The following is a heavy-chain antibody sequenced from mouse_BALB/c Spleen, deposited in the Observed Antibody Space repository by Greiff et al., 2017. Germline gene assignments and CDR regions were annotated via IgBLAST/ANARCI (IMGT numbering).Heavy chain of an antibody. J-gene: IGHJ4*01. CDR1: GFTFTDYY. Sequence: EVKLMESGGGLVQPGGSLRLSCATSGFTFTDYYMSWVRQPPGKALEWLGFIRNKANGYTIEYSASVKGRFTISRDNSQSILYLQMNTLRAEDSATYYCARNYGSIDYAMDYWGQGTSVTVSS. CDR3: ARNYGSIDYAMDY. V-gene: IGHV7-3*02. CDR2: IRNKANGYTI. D-gene: IGHD1-1*01.